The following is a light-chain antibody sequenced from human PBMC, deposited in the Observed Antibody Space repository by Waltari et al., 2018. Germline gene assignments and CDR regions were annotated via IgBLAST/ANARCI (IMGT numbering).Light chain of an antibody. V-gene: IGLV1-40*01. CDR2: GNS. CDR1: SSNIGAGYD. J-gene: IGLJ2*01. Sequence: QSVLTQPPSVSGAPGQRVTISCTGSSSNIGAGYDVHWCQQLPGTAPKLLIYGNSNRPSGVPDRFSGSKSGTSASLAIPGLQAEDEADYYCQSYDSSLPVVFGGGTKLTVL. CDR3: QSYDSSLPVV.